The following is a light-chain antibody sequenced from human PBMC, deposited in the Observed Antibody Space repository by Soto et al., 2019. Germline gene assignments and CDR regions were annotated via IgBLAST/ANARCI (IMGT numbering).Light chain of an antibody. CDR3: CSYAGSYTL. J-gene: IGLJ2*01. CDR2: DVN. Sequence: QSALTQPRSVSGAPGQSVTISCTGSSSDVGNYNYVSWYQQHPGKAPKLMIYDVNKRPSGVPDRFSGSKSGNTASLTISGLQAEDEADYYCCSYAGSYTLLGGGTKLTVL. V-gene: IGLV2-11*01. CDR1: SSDVGNYNY.